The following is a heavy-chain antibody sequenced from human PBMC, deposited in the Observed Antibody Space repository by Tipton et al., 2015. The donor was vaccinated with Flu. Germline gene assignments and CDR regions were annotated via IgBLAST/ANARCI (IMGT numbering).Heavy chain of an antibody. V-gene: IGHV4-38-2*01. Sequence: TLSLTCAVSGDSIRSSDYYWAWIRQPPGKGLEWIGNIFHSGNSYHNPSLKGRVTISVDTSKNQISLKLTSVSVADTAAYYCARSSTRGESDFWGQGILVTVSS. D-gene: IGHD3-16*01. CDR1: GDSIRSSDYY. CDR3: ARSSTRGESDF. CDR2: IFHSGNS. J-gene: IGHJ4*02.